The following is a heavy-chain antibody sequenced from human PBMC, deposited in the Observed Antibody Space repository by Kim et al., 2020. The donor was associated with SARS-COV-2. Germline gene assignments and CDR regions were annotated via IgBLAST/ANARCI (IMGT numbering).Heavy chain of an antibody. CDR1: GFTFSSYG. V-gene: IGHV3-33*05. J-gene: IGHJ4*02. CDR3: ARGVSSWGFDY. D-gene: IGHD6-13*01. Sequence: GGSLRLSCAASGFTFSSYGMHWVRQAPGKGLEWVAVISYDGSNKYYADSVKGRFTISRDNSKNTLYLQMNSLRAEDTAVYYCARGVSSWGFDYWGQGTLVTVSS. CDR2: ISYDGSNK.